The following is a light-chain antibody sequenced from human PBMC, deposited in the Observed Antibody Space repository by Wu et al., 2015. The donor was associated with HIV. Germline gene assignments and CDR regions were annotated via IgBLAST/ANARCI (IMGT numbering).Light chain of an antibody. V-gene: IGKV3-20*01. Sequence: PGERATLSCKTSQSVSRNYLAWYQQKPGQSPRLLIYAASSRAAGIPDRFSGSGSGTDFTLTISSLQPEDVATYYCQKYNTAPWTFGQGTKVEMK. CDR1: QSVSRNY. CDR3: QKYNTAPWT. J-gene: IGKJ1*01. CDR2: AAS.